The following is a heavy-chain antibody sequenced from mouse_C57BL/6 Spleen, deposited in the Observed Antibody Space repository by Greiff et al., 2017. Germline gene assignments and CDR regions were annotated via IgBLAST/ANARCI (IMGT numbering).Heavy chain of an antibody. CDR1: GFTFSSYG. CDR2: ISSGGSYT. J-gene: IGHJ3*01. CDR3: ARRGSSLAWFAY. Sequence: EVQLQESGGDLVKPGGSLKLSCAASGFTFSSYGMSWVRQTPDKRLEWVATISSGGSYTYYPDSVKGRFTISRDNAKNTLYRQMSSLKSEDTAMYYCARRGSSLAWFAYWGQGTLVTVSA. D-gene: IGHD1-1*01. V-gene: IGHV5-6*01.